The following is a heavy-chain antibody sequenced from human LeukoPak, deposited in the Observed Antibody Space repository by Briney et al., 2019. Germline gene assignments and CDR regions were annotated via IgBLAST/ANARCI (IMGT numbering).Heavy chain of an antibody. J-gene: IGHJ4*02. CDR3: ARGGSRVTTIHMFDY. CDR1: GFTFSSYF. Sequence: GESLRLSCAASGFTFSSYFMSWVRQAPGKGLEWVSSISSSSNYIYYADSVEGRFTISRDNAKNSLYLQMNSLRAEDTAVYYCARGGSRVTTIHMFDYWGQGTLVTVSS. V-gene: IGHV3-21*01. D-gene: IGHD5-12*01. CDR2: ISSSSNYI.